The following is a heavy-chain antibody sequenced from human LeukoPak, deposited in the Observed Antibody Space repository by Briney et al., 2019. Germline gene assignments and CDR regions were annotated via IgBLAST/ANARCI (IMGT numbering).Heavy chain of an antibody. J-gene: IGHJ3*02. CDR2: IYHSGST. D-gene: IGHD3-9*01. V-gene: IGHV4-30-2*01. CDR1: GGSISSGGYS. CDR3: ARAPGYDILTGYYTPSAFDI. Sequence: SQTLSLTCAVSGGSISSGGYSWSWIRQPPGKGLEWIGYIYHSGSTYYNPSLKSRVTISVDRSKNQLSLKLSSVTAADTAVYYCARAPGYDILTGYYTPSAFDIWGQGTMVTVSS.